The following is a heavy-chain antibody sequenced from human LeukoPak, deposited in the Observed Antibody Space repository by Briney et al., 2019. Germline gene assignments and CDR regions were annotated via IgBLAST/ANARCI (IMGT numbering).Heavy chain of an antibody. Sequence: GASVKVSCKASGYTFTSYGISWVRQAPGQGLEWMGGIIPIFGTANYAQKFQGRVTITADESTSTAYMELSSLRSEDTAVYYCARRAIAARLVITNYFDYWGQGTLVTVSS. J-gene: IGHJ4*02. CDR1: GYTFTSYG. D-gene: IGHD6-6*01. CDR2: IIPIFGTA. V-gene: IGHV1-69*13. CDR3: ARRAIAARLVITNYFDY.